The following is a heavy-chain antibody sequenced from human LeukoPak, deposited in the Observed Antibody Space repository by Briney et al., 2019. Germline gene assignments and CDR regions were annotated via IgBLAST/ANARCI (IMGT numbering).Heavy chain of an antibody. V-gene: IGHV4-30-4*08. CDR1: GGSISSGDYY. CDR2: IYYSGST. CDR3: ARAQYDYGSGSYYYYYYMDV. J-gene: IGHJ6*03. D-gene: IGHD3-10*01. Sequence: PSETLSLTCTFSGGSISSGDYYWSWIRQPPGKGLEWIGYIYYSGSTYYNPSLQSRVTISVDTSKNQFSLKLSSVTAADTAVYYCARAQYDYGSGSYYYYYYMDVWGKGTTVTVSS.